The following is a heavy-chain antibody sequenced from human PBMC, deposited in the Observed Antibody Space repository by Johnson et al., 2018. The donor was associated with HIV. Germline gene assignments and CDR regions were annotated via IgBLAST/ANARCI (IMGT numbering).Heavy chain of an antibody. CDR3: AKDLINSGIDP. CDR2: ISWNSGTI. Sequence: VQLVESGGGVVQPGRSLRLSCAASGFTFDDYAMHWVRQPPGKGLEWVSGISWNSGTIGYADSVKGRFTISRDNAKNSLFLQMNSLRAEDTALYYCAKDLINSGIDP. J-gene: IGHJ5*02. V-gene: IGHV3-9*01. CDR1: GFTFDDYA. D-gene: IGHD1-26*01.